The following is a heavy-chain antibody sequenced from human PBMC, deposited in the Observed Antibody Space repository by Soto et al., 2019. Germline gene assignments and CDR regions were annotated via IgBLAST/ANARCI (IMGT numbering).Heavy chain of an antibody. J-gene: IGHJ4*02. CDR1: GSSISSGSY. CDR3: ARDKYYYDTSGYRHFDY. CDR2: IYHSGST. V-gene: IGHV4-38-2*02. D-gene: IGHD3-22*01. Sequence: SETLSLTCAVSGSSISSGSYWGWIRQPPGKGLEWIGSIYHSGSTYYNPSLKSRVSIPVDTSKNQFSLKLTSVTAADTAVYYCARDKYYYDTSGYRHFDYWGQGTLVTVSS.